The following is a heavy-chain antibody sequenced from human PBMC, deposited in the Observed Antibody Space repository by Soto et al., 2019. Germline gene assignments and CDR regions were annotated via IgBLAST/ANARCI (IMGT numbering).Heavy chain of an antibody. V-gene: IGHV3-30-3*01. J-gene: IGHJ4*02. CDR3: ARGGAGGYSSGWYIDY. Sequence: QVQLVESGGGVVQPGRSLRLSCAASGFTFSSYAMHWVRQAPGKGLEWVAVISYDGSKKYYAASVKGRFTISRDNSKNTLYLQMNSLRAEDTAVYYCARGGAGGYSSGWYIDYWGQGTLVTVSS. D-gene: IGHD6-19*01. CDR2: ISYDGSKK. CDR1: GFTFSSYA.